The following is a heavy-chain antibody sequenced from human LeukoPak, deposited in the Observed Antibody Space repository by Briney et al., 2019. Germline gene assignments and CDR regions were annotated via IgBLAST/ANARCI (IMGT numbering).Heavy chain of an antibody. CDR3: ATHSSSSSYFDY. CDR2: IFYSGST. Sequence: SETLSLTCTVSGGSISSGDFYWSWIRQPPGKGLEWIGYIFYSGSTYYNPSLKGRVTMSVDTSTNQFSLKLSSVTAADTAVYYCATHSSSSSYFDYWGQGTLVTVSS. V-gene: IGHV4-30-4*08. D-gene: IGHD6-6*01. CDR1: GGSISSGDFY. J-gene: IGHJ4*02.